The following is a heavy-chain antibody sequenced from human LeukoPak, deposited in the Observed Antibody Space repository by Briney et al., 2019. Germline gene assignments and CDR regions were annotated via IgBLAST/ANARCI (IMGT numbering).Heavy chain of an antibody. CDR1: GFTFSTYA. D-gene: IGHD6-13*01. CDR2: ITGDGRGT. V-gene: IGHV3-23*01. CDR3: ARVSSRGYYFDS. J-gene: IGHJ4*02. Sequence: GGSLRLSCAGSGFTFSTYAMSWVRQAPGKGLEWVSGITGDGRGTFYADSVKGRFSISRDNAKNSLYLQMSSLRAEDKAVYYCARVSSRGYYFDSWGQGTLVTVSS.